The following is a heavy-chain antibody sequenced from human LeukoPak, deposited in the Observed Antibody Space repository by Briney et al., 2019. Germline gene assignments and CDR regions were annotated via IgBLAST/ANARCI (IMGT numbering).Heavy chain of an antibody. CDR1: GGSFSSSSYY. Sequence: SETLSLTCTVSGGSFSSSSYYWGWFRQPPGKGLEWIGGFYYSGSTYYNPSLKSRVTISVDTSKNQFSLKLSSVTAADTAVYYCARLPTYYYDSSGYYYGYFDYWGQGTLVTVSS. CDR2: FYYSGST. V-gene: IGHV4-39*01. CDR3: ARLPTYYYDSSGYYYGYFDY. D-gene: IGHD3-22*01. J-gene: IGHJ4*02.